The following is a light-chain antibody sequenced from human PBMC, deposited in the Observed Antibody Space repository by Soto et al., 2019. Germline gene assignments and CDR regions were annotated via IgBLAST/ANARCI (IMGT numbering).Light chain of an antibody. V-gene: IGLV2-8*01. CDR2: EVN. J-gene: IGLJ1*01. Sequence: QSVLTQPPSASGSPGQSVAISCTGTSSDVGGYNYVYRYQQHPGKALKLMIYEVNKRPAGVPDRFSGSKSGNTASLTVSGLQAEDEADYYCSSYAGSSNVFGTGTKVTVL. CDR1: SSDVGGYNY. CDR3: SSYAGSSNV.